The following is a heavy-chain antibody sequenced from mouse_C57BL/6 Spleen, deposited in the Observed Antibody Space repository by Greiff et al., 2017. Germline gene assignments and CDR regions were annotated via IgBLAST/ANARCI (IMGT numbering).Heavy chain of an antibody. D-gene: IGHD2-3*01. CDR3: ARGSGWLLRWFAY. V-gene: IGHV1-26*01. Sequence: EVQLQQSGPELVKPGASVKISCKASGYTFTDYYMNWVKQSHGKSLEWIGDINPNNGGTSYNQKFKGKATLTVDKSSSTAYMELRSLTSEDSAVYYCARGSGWLLRWFAYWGQGTLVTVSA. CDR2: INPNNGGT. CDR1: GYTFTDYY. J-gene: IGHJ3*01.